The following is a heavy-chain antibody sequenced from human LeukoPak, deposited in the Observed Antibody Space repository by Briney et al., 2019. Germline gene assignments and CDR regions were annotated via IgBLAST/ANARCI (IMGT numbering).Heavy chain of an antibody. J-gene: IGHJ3*02. Sequence: GASVKVSCKASGYTFTSYAMNWVRQAPGQGLEWMGWINTNTGNPTYAQGFTGRFVFSLDTSVSTAYLQISSLKAEDTAVYYCARFGDYGDYRLDGQGDAFDIWGQGTMVTVSS. CDR3: ARFGDYGDYRLDGQGDAFDI. CDR1: GYTFTSYA. V-gene: IGHV7-4-1*02. D-gene: IGHD4-17*01. CDR2: INTNTGNP.